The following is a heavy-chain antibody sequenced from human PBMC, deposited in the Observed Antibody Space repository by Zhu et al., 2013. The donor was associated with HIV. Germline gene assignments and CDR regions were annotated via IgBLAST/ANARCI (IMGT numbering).Heavy chain of an antibody. J-gene: IGHJ4*02. CDR2: ISGNNDDA. CDR1: GFTFTSYY. Sequence: QEQLVQSGAEVKKPGASVKVSCTASGFTFTSYYMHWVRQAPGQGLEWMGWISGNNDDANIVQRFQGRVTMTTDTSTTTAYMELRSLRSDDTAVFYCARDYYSDYVFDYWGQGTLVTVSS. V-gene: IGHV1-18*04. D-gene: IGHD4-17*01. CDR3: ARDYYSDYVFDY.